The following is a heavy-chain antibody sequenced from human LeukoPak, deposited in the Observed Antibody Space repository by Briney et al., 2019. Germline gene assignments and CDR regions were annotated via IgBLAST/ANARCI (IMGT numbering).Heavy chain of an antibody. V-gene: IGHV3-23*01. D-gene: IGHD3-3*01. CDR1: GFTFSSYG. J-gene: IGHJ4*02. CDR2: ISGSGGST. CDR3: AKGIGRGNYDFWSGYSDY. Sequence: GGSLRLSCAASGFTFSSYGIHWVRQAPGKGLEWVSAISGSGGSTYYADSVKGRFTISRDNSKNTLYLQMNSLRAEDTAVYYCAKGIGRGNYDFWSGYSDYWGQGTLVTVSS.